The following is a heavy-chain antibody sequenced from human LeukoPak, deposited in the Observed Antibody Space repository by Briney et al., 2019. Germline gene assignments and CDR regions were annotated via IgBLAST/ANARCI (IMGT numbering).Heavy chain of an antibody. D-gene: IGHD1-26*01. V-gene: IGHV4-39*02. J-gene: IGHJ4*02. CDR3: ARGRPYSGGYHLDY. CDR2: IYYSGST. Sequence: TTETLSLTCTVSGDSTSSDRYYGGWVRQPPGKGLEWIGNIYYSGSTYYNPSLKSRVTMSVDTSKNQFFLKLNSVTAADTAVYYCARGRPYSGGYHLDYWGQGTLVTVSA. CDR1: GDSTSSDRYY.